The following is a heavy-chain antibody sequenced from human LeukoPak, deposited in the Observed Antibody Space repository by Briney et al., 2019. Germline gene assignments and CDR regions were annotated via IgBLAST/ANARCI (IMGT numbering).Heavy chain of an antibody. J-gene: IGHJ4*02. CDR2: ISTISGSDPGT. Sequence: PGGSLRLSCAASGFTFSNYAMSWVRQAPGKGLEWVSAISTISGSDPGTYYADSVKGRFTISRDKSKNTLYLQMNSLRAEDTAVYYCAKAPIGYSSSWYYFDYWGQGTLVTVSS. D-gene: IGHD6-13*01. V-gene: IGHV3-23*01. CDR3: AKAPIGYSSSWYYFDY. CDR1: GFTFSNYA.